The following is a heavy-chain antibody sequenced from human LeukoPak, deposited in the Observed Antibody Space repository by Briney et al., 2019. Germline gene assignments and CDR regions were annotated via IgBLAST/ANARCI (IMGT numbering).Heavy chain of an antibody. CDR3: ARGSGYYGSGSYYNVPDYFDY. V-gene: IGHV3-33*01. CDR2: IWYDGSNE. CDR1: GFTFSSYG. Sequence: PGGSLRLSCAASGFTFSSYGMHWVRQAPGKGLEWVAVIWYDGSNEYYADSVKGRFTISRDNSKNTLYLQMNSLRAEDTAVYYCARGSGYYGSGSYYNVPDYFDYWGQGTLVTVSS. J-gene: IGHJ4*02. D-gene: IGHD3-10*01.